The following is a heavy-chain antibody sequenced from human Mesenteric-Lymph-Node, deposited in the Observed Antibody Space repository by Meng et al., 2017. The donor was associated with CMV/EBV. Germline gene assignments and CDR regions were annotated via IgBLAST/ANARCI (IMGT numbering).Heavy chain of an antibody. CDR3: ARRAPGTAVRGAFDY. V-gene: IGHV6-1*01. D-gene: IGHD3-10*01. CDR1: WDSVSSNSAA. Sequence: SCAIAWDSVSSNSAAWNWIRQSPSRGLEWLGRTYYRSKWYTDYAVSVNSRITINPDTSKNQFSLQLNSVTPEDTAVYYCARRAPGTAVRGAFDYWGQGTLVTVSS. CDR2: TYYRSKWYT. J-gene: IGHJ4*02.